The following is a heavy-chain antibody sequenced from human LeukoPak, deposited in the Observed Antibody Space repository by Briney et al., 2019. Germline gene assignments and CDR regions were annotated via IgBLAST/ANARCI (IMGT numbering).Heavy chain of an antibody. CDR1: GFSFVAYT. Sequence: GGSLRLSCAASGFSFVAYTMNWIRQAPGRGLEWVSSICGGGLYFFYADSMKGRFTVSRDNAKNSLYLQMNSLKAEDTSGYFCPRGSNSSSWFKKYDFYSWGQGTLVTVSA. CDR3: PRGSNSSSWFKKYDFYS. D-gene: IGHD6-13*01. CDR2: ICGGGLYF. V-gene: IGHV3-21*03. J-gene: IGHJ4*02.